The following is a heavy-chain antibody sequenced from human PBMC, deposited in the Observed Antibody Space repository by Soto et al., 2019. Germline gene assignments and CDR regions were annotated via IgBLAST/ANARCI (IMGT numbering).Heavy chain of an antibody. J-gene: IGHJ3*02. CDR3: ARDGDYTAFDI. Sequence: SETLSLTCTVSGGSVSSGSYYWSWIRQPPGKGLEWIGYIYYSGSTNYNPSLKSRVTISVDTSKNQFSLKLSSVTAADTAVYYCARDGDYTAFDIWGQGTMVTVSS. D-gene: IGHD2-2*02. CDR1: GGSVSSGSYY. V-gene: IGHV4-61*01. CDR2: IYYSGST.